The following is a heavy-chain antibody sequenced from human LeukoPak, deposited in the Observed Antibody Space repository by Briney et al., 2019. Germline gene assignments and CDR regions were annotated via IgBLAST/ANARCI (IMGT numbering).Heavy chain of an antibody. CDR1: GGSFSGYY. CDR2: INHSGST. Sequence: SETLSLTCAVYGGSFSGYYWSWIRQPPGKGLEWIGEINHSGSTNYDPSLKSRVTISVDTSKNQFSLKLSSVTAADTAVYYCARGLLDQYCSGGSCYFRLEPKYNWFDPWGQGTLVTVSS. CDR3: ARGLLDQYCSGGSCYFRLEPKYNWFDP. D-gene: IGHD2-15*01. V-gene: IGHV4-34*01. J-gene: IGHJ5*02.